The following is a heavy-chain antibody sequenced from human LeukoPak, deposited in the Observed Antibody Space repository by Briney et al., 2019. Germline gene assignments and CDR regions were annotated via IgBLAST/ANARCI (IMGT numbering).Heavy chain of an antibody. CDR1: GGSFSGYY. CDR3: ARERVVGYCSSTSFSKYYYYGMDV. D-gene: IGHD2-2*01. CDR2: INHSGST. Sequence: SETLSLTCAVYGGSFSGYYWSWIRQPPGKGLEWIGEINHSGSTNYNPSLKSRVTISVDTSKNQFSLKLSSVTAADTAVYYCARERVVGYCSSTSFSKYYYYGMDVWGQGTTVTVSS. J-gene: IGHJ6*02. V-gene: IGHV4-34*01.